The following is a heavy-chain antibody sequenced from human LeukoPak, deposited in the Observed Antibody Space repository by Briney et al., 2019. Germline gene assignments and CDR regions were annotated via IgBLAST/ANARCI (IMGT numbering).Heavy chain of an antibody. D-gene: IGHD3-22*01. CDR1: GGSISSYY. CDR2: IYYSGNT. CDR3: ARGGGYYDSSGPFDY. V-gene: IGHV4-59*01. J-gene: IGHJ4*02. Sequence: PSETLSLTCTVSGGSISSYYWSWIRQPPGKGLEWIGYIYYSGNTNYNPSLRSRVTISVDMSKNQFSLKLSSVTAADTAVYYCARGGGYYDSSGPFDYWGQGTLVTVSS.